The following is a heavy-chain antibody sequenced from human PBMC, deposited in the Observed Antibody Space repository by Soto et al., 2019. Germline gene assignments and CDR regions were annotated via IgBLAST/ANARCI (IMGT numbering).Heavy chain of an antibody. Sequence: EVQLVESGGGLVQPGGSLRLSCAASGFTFSSYDMHWVRQATGKGLEWVSAIGTAGDTYYPGSVKGRFTISRENAKNSLYLQMNSLRAEDTAAYYCARVATEDCGGDCYPSGYWYFDLWGRGTLVTVSS. V-gene: IGHV3-13*01. J-gene: IGHJ2*01. CDR2: IGTAGDT. D-gene: IGHD2-21*02. CDR1: GFTFSSYD. CDR3: ARVATEDCGGDCYPSGYWYFDL.